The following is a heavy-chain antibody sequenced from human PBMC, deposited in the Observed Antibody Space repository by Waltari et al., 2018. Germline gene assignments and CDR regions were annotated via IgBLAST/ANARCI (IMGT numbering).Heavy chain of an antibody. V-gene: IGHV1-2*02. J-gene: IGHJ6*03. CDR3: ARGSGSYGEYYMDV. D-gene: IGHD1-26*01. CDR1: GYTFTGYY. Sequence: QVQLVQSGAEVKKPGASVKVSCKASGYTFTGYYMHWVRQAPGQGLAWMGRIKPNRGGTNYAQKYQGRVTMTRNTSISTAYMELSSLRSEDTAVYYCARGSGSYGEYYMDVWGKGTTVTVSS. CDR2: IKPNRGGT.